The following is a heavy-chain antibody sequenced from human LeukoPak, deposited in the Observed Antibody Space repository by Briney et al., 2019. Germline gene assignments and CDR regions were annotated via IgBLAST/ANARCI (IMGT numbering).Heavy chain of an antibody. V-gene: IGHV3-23*01. CDR1: GFTFSSYA. CDR2: ISGSGGST. CDR3: GRDCKERFAPY. D-gene: IGHD1-1*01. Sequence: QPGGSLRLSCAASGFTFSSYAMSWVRQAPGKGLEWVSAISGSGGSTYYADSVEGRFTISRDKSKNALYLQMNSLSAEGRAVYYCGRDCKERFAPYWGQGTLVTVSS. J-gene: IGHJ4*02.